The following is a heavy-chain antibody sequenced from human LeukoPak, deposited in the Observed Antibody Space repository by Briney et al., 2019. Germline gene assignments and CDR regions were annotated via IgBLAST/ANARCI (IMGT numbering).Heavy chain of an antibody. D-gene: IGHD3-10*01. Sequence: PGGSLRLSCSASGFTFSSYAMHWVRQAPGKGLEFVSTISSNGGSTYYADSVKGRFTISRDNSKNTLYLQVSSLRAEDTALYYCVKDDRYFYGSGSPSWGQGTLVTASS. J-gene: IGHJ5*02. V-gene: IGHV3-64D*09. CDR1: GFTFSSYA. CDR2: ISSNGGST. CDR3: VKDDRYFYGSGSPS.